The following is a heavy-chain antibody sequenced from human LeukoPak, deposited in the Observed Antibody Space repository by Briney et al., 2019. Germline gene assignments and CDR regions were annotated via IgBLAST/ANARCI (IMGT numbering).Heavy chain of an antibody. Sequence: GGSLRLSRAASGFTFSSYAMSWVRQAPGKGLEWVSAISGSGGSTYYADSVKGRFTISRDNAKNTLYLQMNSLRAEDTAVYYCARARHYYDSSGYRNYWYFDLWGRGTLVTVSS. CDR1: GFTFSSYA. CDR3: ARARHYYDSSGYRNYWYFDL. D-gene: IGHD3-22*01. J-gene: IGHJ2*01. V-gene: IGHV3-23*01. CDR2: ISGSGGST.